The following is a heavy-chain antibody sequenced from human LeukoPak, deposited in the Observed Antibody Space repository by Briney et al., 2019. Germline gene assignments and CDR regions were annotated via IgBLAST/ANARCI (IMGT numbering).Heavy chain of an antibody. D-gene: IGHD3-16*01. CDR1: GFTFSSYA. CDR2: ISYDGSNK. Sequence: PGGSLRLSCAASGFTFSSYAMHWVRQAPGKGLEWVAVISYDGSNKYYADSVKGRFTISRDNSKNTLYLQMNSLRAEDTAVYYCAKWRRRGMTPDAFDIWGQGTMVTVSS. J-gene: IGHJ3*02. CDR3: AKWRRRGMTPDAFDI. V-gene: IGHV3-30-3*02.